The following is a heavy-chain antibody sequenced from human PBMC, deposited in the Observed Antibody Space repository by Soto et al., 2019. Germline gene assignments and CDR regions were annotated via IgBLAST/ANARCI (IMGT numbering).Heavy chain of an antibody. Sequence: PSETLSLTCTVSGGSISSYYWSWIRQPPGKGLEWIGYIYYSGSTNYNPSLKSRVTISVDTSKNQFSLKLSSVTAADTAVYYCARLGAPGIAVAGKRERGYYYMDVWGKGTTVTVSS. D-gene: IGHD6-19*01. CDR2: IYYSGST. CDR3: ARLGAPGIAVAGKRERGYYYMDV. V-gene: IGHV4-59*08. J-gene: IGHJ6*03. CDR1: GGSISSYY.